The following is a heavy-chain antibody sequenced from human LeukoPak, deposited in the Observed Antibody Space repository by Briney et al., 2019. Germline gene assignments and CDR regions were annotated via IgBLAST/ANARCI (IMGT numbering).Heavy chain of an antibody. CDR3: AKATPKGIAADAAFDI. Sequence: QTGGSLRLSCAASGFTFDDYAMHWVRQAPGKGLEWVSGISWNSGSIGYADSVKGRFTIPRDNAKNSLYLQMNSLRAEDTALYYCAKATPKGIAADAAFDIWGQGTMVTVSS. D-gene: IGHD6-13*01. J-gene: IGHJ3*02. CDR1: GFTFDDYA. CDR2: ISWNSGSI. V-gene: IGHV3-9*01.